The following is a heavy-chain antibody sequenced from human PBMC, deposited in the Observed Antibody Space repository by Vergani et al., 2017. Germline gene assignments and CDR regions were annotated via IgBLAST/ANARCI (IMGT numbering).Heavy chain of an antibody. D-gene: IGHD3-10*01. J-gene: IGHJ5*02. V-gene: IGHV1-69*01. CDR2: IIPIFGTA. CDR3: ARDTGEVPQGGSDNWFDP. CDR1: GGTFSSYA. Sequence: QVQLVQSGAEVKKPGSSVKVSCKASGGTFSSYAISWVRQAPGQGLEWMGGIIPIFGTANYAQKFQGRVTITADESTSTAYMELSSLRSEDTAVYSCARDTGEVPQGGSDNWFDPWGQGTLVTVSS.